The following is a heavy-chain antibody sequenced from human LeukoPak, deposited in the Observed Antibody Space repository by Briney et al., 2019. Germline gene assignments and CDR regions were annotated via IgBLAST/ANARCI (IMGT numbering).Heavy chain of an antibody. Sequence: GGSLRLSCAASGFTFSSYDMHWVRQAPGKGLEWVAFIWSDGSNKYYADSVKGRFTISRDNAKNSLYLQMNSLRAEDTAVYYCARSCSSGWYNPFSWFDPWGQGTLVTVSS. CDR3: ARSCSSGWYNPFSWFDP. CDR1: GFTFSSYD. J-gene: IGHJ5*02. D-gene: IGHD6-19*01. V-gene: IGHV3-33*01. CDR2: IWSDGSNK.